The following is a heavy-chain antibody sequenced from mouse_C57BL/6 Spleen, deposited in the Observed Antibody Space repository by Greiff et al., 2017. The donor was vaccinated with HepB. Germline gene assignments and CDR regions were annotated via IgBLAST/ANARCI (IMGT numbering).Heavy chain of an antibody. CDR2: INPSNGGT. CDR1: GYTFTSYW. V-gene: IGHV1-53*01. D-gene: IGHD2-5*01. J-gene: IGHJ2*01. Sequence: QVQLKQPGTELVKPGASVKLSCKASGYTFTSYWMHWVKQRPGQGLEWIGNINPSNGGTNYNEKFKSKATLTVDKSSSTAYMQLSGLTSEDSAVYYCARSDYSNYFDYWGQGTTLTVSS. CDR3: ARSDYSNYFDY.